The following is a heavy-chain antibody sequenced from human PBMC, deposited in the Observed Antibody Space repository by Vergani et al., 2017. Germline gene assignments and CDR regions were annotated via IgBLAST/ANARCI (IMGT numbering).Heavy chain of an antibody. CDR1: GGSISSSNW. Sequence: QVQLQESGPGLVKPPGTLSLTCAVSGGSISSSNWWSWVRQPPGKGLQWIGEIYHSGSTNYNPSLKSRVTISVDKSKNPFSLKLSSVTAADTAVYYCARALNIGYSPFGDYYYYGMDVWGQGTTVTVSS. V-gene: IGHV4-4*03. J-gene: IGHJ6*02. CDR3: ARALNIGYSPFGDYYYYGMDV. D-gene: IGHD2-15*01. CDR2: IYHSGST.